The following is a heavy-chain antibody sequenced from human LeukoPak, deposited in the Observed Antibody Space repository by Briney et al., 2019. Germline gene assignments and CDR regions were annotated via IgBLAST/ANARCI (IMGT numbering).Heavy chain of an antibody. CDR1: GFTVSSNY. V-gene: IGHV3-53*01. J-gene: IGHJ4*02. CDR3: ARVTGTVDY. D-gene: IGHD1-1*01. CDR2: IYRGDAT. Sequence: GGSLRLSCAASGFTVSSNYMTWVRQAPGKGLEWVSVIYRGDATYYADSVKGRFTISRDNSKNMLYLQMNSLRAEDTAVYYCARVTGTVDYWGQGTLVTVSS.